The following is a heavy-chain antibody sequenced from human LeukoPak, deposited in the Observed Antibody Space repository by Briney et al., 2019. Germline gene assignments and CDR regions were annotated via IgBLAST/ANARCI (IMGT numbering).Heavy chain of an antibody. CDR2: INHSGST. D-gene: IGHD4-17*01. Sequence: SETLSLTCAVYGGSFSGYYWSWIRQPPGKGLEWIGEINHSGSTNYNPSLKSRVTISVDTSKNQFSLKLSSVTAADTAVYYCARAVDGVTTYYFDYWGQGTLVTVSS. V-gene: IGHV4-34*01. CDR3: ARAVDGVTTYYFDY. CDR1: GGSFSGYY. J-gene: IGHJ4*02.